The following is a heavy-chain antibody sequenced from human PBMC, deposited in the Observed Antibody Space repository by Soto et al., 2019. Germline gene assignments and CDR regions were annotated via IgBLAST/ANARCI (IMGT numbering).Heavy chain of an antibody. CDR3: ARTFRLSGYSYGLYYFDY. J-gene: IGHJ4*02. V-gene: IGHV4-34*01. Sequence: QVQLQQWGAGLLKPSETLSLTCAVYGGSFSGYYWSWIRQPPGKGLEWIGEINHSGSTNYNPSLRSRLTISVDTSKNQYSLKLSSVTAADTAVYYCARTFRLSGYSYGLYYFDYWGQGTLVTVSS. D-gene: IGHD5-18*01. CDR2: INHSGST. CDR1: GGSFSGYY.